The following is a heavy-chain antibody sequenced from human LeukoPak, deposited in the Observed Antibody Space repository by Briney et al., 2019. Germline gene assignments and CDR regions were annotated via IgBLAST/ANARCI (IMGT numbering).Heavy chain of an antibody. Sequence: SETLSLTCTVSGGSISSYYWSWLRQPPGKGLEWIGYIYYSGSTNYNPSLQSRVTISVDTSKNQFSLKLTSVTAADTAVYYCARNGPYSGSFYYMDVWGKGTTVTISS. CDR3: ARNGPYSGSFYYMDV. D-gene: IGHD1-26*01. CDR1: GGSISSYY. V-gene: IGHV4-59*01. CDR2: IYYSGST. J-gene: IGHJ6*03.